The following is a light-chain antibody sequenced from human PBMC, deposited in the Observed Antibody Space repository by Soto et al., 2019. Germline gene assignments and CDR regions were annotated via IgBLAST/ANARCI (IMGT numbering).Light chain of an antibody. CDR1: QDISSW. V-gene: IGKV1-12*01. CDR3: QQYYSYPIT. Sequence: DIQMTQSPSSVSASVGDRVTITCRASQDISSWLAWYQQKPGKAPKLLISTASSLQSGVPSRFTGSGSGTDFTLIISSLQSEDFATYYCQQYYSYPITFGQGTRLEI. CDR2: TAS. J-gene: IGKJ5*01.